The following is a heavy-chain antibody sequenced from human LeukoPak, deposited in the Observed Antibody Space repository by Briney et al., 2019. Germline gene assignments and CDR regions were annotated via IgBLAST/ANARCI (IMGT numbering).Heavy chain of an antibody. J-gene: IGHJ5*02. CDR3: ARYQAQGSAYCSSSSCNVAWFDT. CDR1: GYRFTNYW. CDR2: IYPGDSET. Sequence: GESLKISCKGSGYRFTNYWIGWVRQMPGKGLEWMGVIYPGDSETKYSPSFQGQATISADKSISTAYLQWSSLKASDSAVYYCARYQAQGSAYCSSSSCNVAWFDTWGQGALVTVSP. D-gene: IGHD2-2*01. V-gene: IGHV5-51*01.